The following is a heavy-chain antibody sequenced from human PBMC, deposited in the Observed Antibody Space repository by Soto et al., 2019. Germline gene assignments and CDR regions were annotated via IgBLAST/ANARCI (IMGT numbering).Heavy chain of an antibody. V-gene: IGHV4-59*01. J-gene: IGHJ6*03. CDR2: IYYSGST. Sequence: PSETLSLTCTVSGGSISSYYWSWIRQPPGKGLEWIGYIYYSGSTNYNPSLKSRVTISVDTSKNQFSLKLSSVTAADTAVYYCARSLVVVAANWDYYYYYMDVWGKGTTVTVSS. CDR1: GGSISSYY. D-gene: IGHD2-15*01. CDR3: ARSLVVVAANWDYYYYYMDV.